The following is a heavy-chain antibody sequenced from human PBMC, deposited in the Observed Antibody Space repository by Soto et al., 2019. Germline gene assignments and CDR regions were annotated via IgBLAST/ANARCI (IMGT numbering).Heavy chain of an antibody. CDR3: AKDQSPTMDYFDY. Sequence: GGSLRLSCAASGFTFSSYGMHWVRQAPGKGLEWVAVISYDGSNKYYADSVKGRFTISRDNSKNTLYLQMNSLRAEDTAVYYCAKDQSPTMDYFDYWGQGTLVTVSS. V-gene: IGHV3-30*18. J-gene: IGHJ4*02. D-gene: IGHD3-10*01. CDR1: GFTFSSYG. CDR2: ISYDGSNK.